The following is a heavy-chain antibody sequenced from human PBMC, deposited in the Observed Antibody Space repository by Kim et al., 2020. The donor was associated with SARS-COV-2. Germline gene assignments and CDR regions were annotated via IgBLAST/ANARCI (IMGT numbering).Heavy chain of an antibody. CDR1: GFTFSDYY. J-gene: IGHJ5*02. CDR2: ISSSSSYT. V-gene: IGHV3-11*06. D-gene: IGHD2-8*01. CDR3: ARDLMTLYNWFDP. Sequence: GGSLRLSCAASGFTFSDYYMSWIRQAPGKGLEWVSYISSSSSYTNYADSVKGRFTISRDNAKNSLYLQMNSLRAEDTAVYYCARDLMTLYNWFDPWGQGTLVTVSS.